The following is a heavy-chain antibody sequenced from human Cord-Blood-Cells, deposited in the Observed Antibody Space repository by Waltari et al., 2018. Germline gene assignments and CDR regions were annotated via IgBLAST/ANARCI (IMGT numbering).Heavy chain of an antibody. CDR2: ISGSSSYI. CDR3: ARDRAVDCSGGSCYLKYAFDI. J-gene: IGHJ3*02. Sequence: LEWVSSISGSSSYIYYADSVKGRFTISRDNAKNSLYLQMNSLRVEDTAVYYCARDRAVDCSGGSCYLKYAFDIWGQGTMVTVSS. V-gene: IGHV3-21*01. D-gene: IGHD2-15*01.